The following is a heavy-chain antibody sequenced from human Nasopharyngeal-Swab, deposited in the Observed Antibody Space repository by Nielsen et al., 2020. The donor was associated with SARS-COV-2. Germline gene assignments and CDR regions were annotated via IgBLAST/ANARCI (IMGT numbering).Heavy chain of an antibody. V-gene: IGHV4-59*08. CDR3: ARRHYDILTGYSHHYYYYMDV. J-gene: IGHJ6*03. CDR1: GGSISGYY. CDR2: IHYRGST. D-gene: IGHD3-9*01. Sequence: SETLSLTCSVSGGSISGYYWSWIRQAPGKGLDWIGYIHYRGSTNYNPSLKSRVTISVDTSKNQFSLKLGSVTAADTAVYYCARRHYDILTGYSHHYYYYMDVWGKGTTVTVSS.